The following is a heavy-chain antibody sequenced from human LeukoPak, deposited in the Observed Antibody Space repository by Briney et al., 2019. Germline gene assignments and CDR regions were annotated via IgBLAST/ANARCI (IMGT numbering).Heavy chain of an antibody. D-gene: IGHD3-10*01. CDR3: ARVGDHYHWYLDL. CDR1: GFSVSIKY. CDR2: IYSGADT. V-gene: IGHV3-53*01. Sequence: GGSLTLSCAAPGFSVSIKYMNWVRQAPGKGLEWVSIIYSGADTYYADSVKGRFTISRDTSKNTLFLHMNNVRVEDTAVYYCARVGDHYHWYLDLWGRGTLVSVSS. J-gene: IGHJ2*01.